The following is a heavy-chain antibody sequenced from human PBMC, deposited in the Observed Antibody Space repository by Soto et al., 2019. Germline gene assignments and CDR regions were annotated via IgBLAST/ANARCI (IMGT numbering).Heavy chain of an antibody. D-gene: IGHD6-13*01. J-gene: IGHJ4*02. Sequence: SETLSLTCTVSGGSIRSGDYYWSWIRQPPGKGPEWIGYIYYSGSTYYNPSLKSRVTISVDTSKNQFSLKLSSVTAADTAVYYCAREVTAAAGGDYFDYWGQGTLVTVSS. CDR1: GGSIRSGDYY. CDR2: IYYSGST. CDR3: AREVTAAAGGDYFDY. V-gene: IGHV4-30-4*01.